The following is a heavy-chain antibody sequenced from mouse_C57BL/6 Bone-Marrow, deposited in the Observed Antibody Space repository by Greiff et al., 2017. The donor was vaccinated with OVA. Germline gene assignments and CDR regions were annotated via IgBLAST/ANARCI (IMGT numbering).Heavy chain of an antibody. CDR3: ASSGYFDV. CDR2: IRNKANGYTT. J-gene: IGHJ1*03. CDR1: GFTFTDYY. Sequence: EVKVVESGGGLVQPGGSLSLSCAASGFTFTDYYMSWVRQPPGKALEWLGFIRNKANGYTTEYSASVKGRFTISRDNSQSILYLQMNALRAEDSATYYCASSGYFDVWGTGTTVTVSS. D-gene: IGHD3-2*02. V-gene: IGHV7-3*01.